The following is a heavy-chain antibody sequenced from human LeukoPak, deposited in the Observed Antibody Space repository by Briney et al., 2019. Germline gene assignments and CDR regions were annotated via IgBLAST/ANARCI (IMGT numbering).Heavy chain of an antibody. Sequence: SETLSLTCTVSGGSISSHYWSWIRQPPGKGLEWIGYIYYSGSTNYNPSLKSRVTISVDTSKNQFSLKLSSVTAADTAVYYCARDYSSGWHYYYGMDVWGQGTTVTVSS. V-gene: IGHV4-59*11. CDR2: IYYSGST. J-gene: IGHJ6*02. CDR1: GGSISSHY. CDR3: ARDYSSGWHYYYGMDV. D-gene: IGHD6-25*01.